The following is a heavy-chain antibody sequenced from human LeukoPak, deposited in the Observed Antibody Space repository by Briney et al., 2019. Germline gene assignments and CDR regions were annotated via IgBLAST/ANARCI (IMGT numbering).Heavy chain of an antibody. CDR2: ISAYNGNT. J-gene: IGHJ5*02. V-gene: IGHV1-18*01. CDR3: ARDRYFLDFWSGYSLYNWFDP. CDR1: GYTFTSYG. D-gene: IGHD3-3*01. Sequence: ASVTVSCTASGYTFTSYGISWVRQAPGQGLEWMGWISAYNGNTNYAQKLQGRVTMTTDTSTSTAYMELRSLRSDDTAVYYCARDRYFLDFWSGYSLYNWFDPWGQGTLVTVSS.